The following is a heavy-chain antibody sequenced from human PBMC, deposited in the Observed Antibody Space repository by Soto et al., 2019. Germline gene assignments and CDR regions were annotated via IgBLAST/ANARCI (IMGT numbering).Heavy chain of an antibody. CDR2: IYPGDSDT. CDR1: GYSFTSYW. D-gene: IGHD3-3*01. V-gene: IGHV5-51*01. J-gene: IGHJ6*02. CDR3: ARQEGGYYSDYYYGMDV. Sequence: PGESLKISCKGSGYSFTSYWIGWVRQMPGKGLEWMGIIYPGDSDTRYSPSFQGQVTISADKSISTAYLQWSSLKASDTAMYYCARQEGGYYSDYYYGMDVWGQGTTVTVSS.